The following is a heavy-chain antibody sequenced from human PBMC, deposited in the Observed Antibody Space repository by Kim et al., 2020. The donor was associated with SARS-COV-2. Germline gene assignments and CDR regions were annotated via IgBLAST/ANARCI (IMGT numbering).Heavy chain of an antibody. CDR3: ARAELLLWFGESLLDYYGMDV. CDR2: INAGNGNT. CDR1: GYTFTSYA. D-gene: IGHD3-10*01. J-gene: IGHJ6*02. V-gene: IGHV1-3*01. Sequence: ASVKVSCKASGYTFTSYAMHWVRQAPGQRLEWMGWINAGNGNTKYSQKFQGRVTITRDTSASTAYMELSSLRSEDTAVYYCARAELLLWFGESLLDYYGMDVGGQGPTVTVSS.